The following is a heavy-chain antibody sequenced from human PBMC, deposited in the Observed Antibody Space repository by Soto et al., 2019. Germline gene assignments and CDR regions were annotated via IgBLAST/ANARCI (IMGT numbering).Heavy chain of an antibody. Sequence: PGESLKISCKGSGYSFTSYWISWVRQMPWKGLEWMGRIDPSDSYTNYSPSFQGHVTISADKSISTAYLQWSSLEASDTAMYYCARRSTTIPGSYYYPPDYGMDVWGQGTTVTVSS. CDR2: IDPSDSYT. J-gene: IGHJ6*02. CDR1: GYSFTSYW. D-gene: IGHD3-10*01. V-gene: IGHV5-10-1*01. CDR3: ARRSTTIPGSYYYPPDYGMDV.